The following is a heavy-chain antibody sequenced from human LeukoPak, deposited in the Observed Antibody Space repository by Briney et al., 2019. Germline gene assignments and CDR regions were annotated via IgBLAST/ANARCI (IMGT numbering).Heavy chain of an antibody. CDR2: ISSSSYI. CDR3: AGGIRLVAGTDVTYYFDY. V-gene: IGHV3-21*01. D-gene: IGHD6-19*01. Sequence: PGGSLRLSCAASGFTFSSYSINWVRQAPGKGLEWVSSISSSSYIYYADSVKGRFTISRDNAKNSLYLQMNSLRAEDTAVYYCAGGIRLVAGTDVTYYFDYWGQGTLVTVSS. CDR1: GFTFSSYS. J-gene: IGHJ4*02.